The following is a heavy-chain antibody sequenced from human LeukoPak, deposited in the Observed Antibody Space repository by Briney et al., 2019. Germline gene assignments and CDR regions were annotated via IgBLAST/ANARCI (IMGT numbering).Heavy chain of an antibody. J-gene: IGHJ6*03. V-gene: IGHV1-8*01. CDR2: MNPNSGNT. CDR1: GYTFTSYD. Sequence: ASVKVSCKASGYTFTSYDINWVRQATGQGLEWMGWMNPNSGNTGYAQKFQGRVTMTRNTSISTAYMELSSLRSEDTAVYYCARQGLTGTTGYYYYYYMDVWGKGTTVTVSS. D-gene: IGHD1-20*01. CDR3: ARQGLTGTTGYYYYYYMDV.